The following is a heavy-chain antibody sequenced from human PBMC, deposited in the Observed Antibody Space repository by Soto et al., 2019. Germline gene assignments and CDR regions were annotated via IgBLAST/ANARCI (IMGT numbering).Heavy chain of an antibody. D-gene: IGHD5-12*01. Sequence: AGVSLIHSCRASECTFSSYEVDLIRQTPGKGLEWVAYISSSGYIMYADSVKGRFTISRDNADNSLYLQMNSLRAEDTAVYYCTKEKSVMYSGYDAFDIWGRGTMVTGSS. CDR3: TKEKSVMYSGYDAFDI. J-gene: IGHJ3*02. CDR1: ECTFSSYE. V-gene: IGHV3-48*03. CDR2: ISSSGYI.